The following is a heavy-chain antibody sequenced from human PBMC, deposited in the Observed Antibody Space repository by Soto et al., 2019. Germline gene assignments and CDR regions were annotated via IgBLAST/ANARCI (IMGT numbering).Heavy chain of an antibody. CDR2: IYQSGVT. J-gene: IGHJ5*02. V-gene: IGHV4-30-2*01. Sequence: KTSETLSLTCNLSGDSYSISTYSWSWIRQPPGKALQWIGFIYQSGVTSYNPSLASRVSISLDRSNNQCSLKLKSVTAADTAVYFCAGMPYTSGLRFDPWGSGTLVTVSS. CDR1: GDSYSISTYS. CDR3: AGMPYTSGLRFDP. D-gene: IGHD6-19*01.